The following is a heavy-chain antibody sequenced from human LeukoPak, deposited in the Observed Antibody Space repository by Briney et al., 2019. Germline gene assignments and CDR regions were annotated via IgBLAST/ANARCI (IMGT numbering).Heavy chain of an antibody. CDR2: ISYDGSNK. CDR3: ARGPYYDSSGLSGPPPY. V-gene: IGHV3-30*03. D-gene: IGHD3-22*01. Sequence: HPGGSLRLSCAASGFTFSSFGMHWVRQAPGKGLEWVAVISYDGSNKYYADFVKGRFTISRDNSKNTLYLQMNSLRAEDTAVYYCARGPYYDSSGLSGPPPYWGQGTLVTVSS. J-gene: IGHJ4*02. CDR1: GFTFSSFG.